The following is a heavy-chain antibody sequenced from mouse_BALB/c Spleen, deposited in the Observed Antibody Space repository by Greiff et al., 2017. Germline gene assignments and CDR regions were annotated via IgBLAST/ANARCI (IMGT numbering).Heavy chain of an antibody. Sequence: VQLQQSGAELVKPGASVKLSCTASGFNIKDTYMHWVKQRPEQGLEWIGRIDPANGNTKYDPKFQGKATITADTSSNTAYLQLSSLTSEDTAVYYCARLGDGYYLYFDYWGQGTTLTVSS. D-gene: IGHD2-3*01. CDR3: ARLGDGYYLYFDY. J-gene: IGHJ2*01. CDR2: IDPANGNT. V-gene: IGHV14-3*02. CDR1: GFNIKDTY.